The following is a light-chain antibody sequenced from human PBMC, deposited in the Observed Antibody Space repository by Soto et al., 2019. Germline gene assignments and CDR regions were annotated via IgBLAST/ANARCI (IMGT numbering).Light chain of an antibody. CDR3: QQYENLPT. J-gene: IGKJ5*01. Sequence: DILMTQSPSTLSASVGDRVTITCRASQTISSWVAWYQQKPGRAPKLLIYDASNLEAGVPSRFRGSGSGTDFTFTISRLQPEDIATYYCQQYENLPTFGQGTRLEIK. CDR2: DAS. CDR1: QTISSW. V-gene: IGKV1-33*01.